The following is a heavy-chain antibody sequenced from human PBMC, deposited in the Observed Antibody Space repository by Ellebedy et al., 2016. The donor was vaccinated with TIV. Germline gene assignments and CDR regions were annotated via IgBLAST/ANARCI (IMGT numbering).Heavy chain of an antibody. CDR2: ISGSGGRT. V-gene: IGHV3-23*01. D-gene: IGHD1-26*01. CDR1: GFAFSNYA. Sequence: GESLKISCAASGFAFSNYAMTWVRQAPGKGLEWVSGISGSGGRTYYADSVKGRFTVSRDKSKKTLYPQMNSLRGKDTAVYFCARESFSAVGVAGSALDFWGQGTMVTVSS. J-gene: IGHJ3*01. CDR3: ARESFSAVGVAGSALDF.